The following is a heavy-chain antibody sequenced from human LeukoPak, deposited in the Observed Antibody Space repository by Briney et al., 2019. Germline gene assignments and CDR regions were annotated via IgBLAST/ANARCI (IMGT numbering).Heavy chain of an antibody. CDR3: ARLRRRTLRSSWHGKESGGYYYMDV. CDR1: GGSFSGYY. J-gene: IGHJ6*03. V-gene: IGHV4-34*01. CDR2: INHSGST. Sequence: SETLSLTCAVYGGSFSGYYWSWIRQPPGKGLEWIGEINHSGSTNYNPSLKSRVTISVDTSKNQFSLKLSSVTAADTAVYYCARLRRRTLRSSWHGKESGGYYYMDVWGKGTTVTVSS. D-gene: IGHD6-13*01.